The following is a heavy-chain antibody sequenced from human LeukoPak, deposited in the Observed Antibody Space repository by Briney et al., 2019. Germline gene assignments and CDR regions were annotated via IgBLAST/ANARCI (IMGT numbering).Heavy chain of an antibody. CDR2: ISGSGGST. D-gene: IGHD3-22*01. CDR1: GFTFSSYA. Sequence: GGSLRLSCAASGFTFSSYAMGWVRQAPGKGLEWVSAISGSGGSTYYADSVKGRFTISRDNSKNTLYLQMNSLRAEDTAVYYCAKDQGLRVVPSEGFDYWGQGTLVTVSS. V-gene: IGHV3-23*01. CDR3: AKDQGLRVVPSEGFDY. J-gene: IGHJ4*02.